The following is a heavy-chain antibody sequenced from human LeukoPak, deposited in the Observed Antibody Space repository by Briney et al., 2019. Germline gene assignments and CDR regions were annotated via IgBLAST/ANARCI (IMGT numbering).Heavy chain of an antibody. CDR3: ASPAAGTNSDY. J-gene: IGHJ4*02. V-gene: IGHV3-74*01. Sequence: GGSLRLSCAASGFTFSSYWMHWVRQAPGKGLVWVSRINSDGSSTSYADSVKGRFTISRDNAKNTLYLQMNSLRAEDTAVYYCASPAAGTNSDYWGQGILVTVSS. D-gene: IGHD6-13*01. CDR1: GFTFSSYW. CDR2: INSDGSST.